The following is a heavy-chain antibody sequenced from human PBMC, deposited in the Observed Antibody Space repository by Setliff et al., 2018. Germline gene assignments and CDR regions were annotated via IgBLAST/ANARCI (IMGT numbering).Heavy chain of an antibody. CDR3: ARVRWDRESFDI. J-gene: IGHJ3*02. Sequence: PSETLSLTCTVSGGSFSSGGYYWNWIRQHPGKGLEWIGYIYYSGTTHSNPTLKSRVTISVDTSKSQFSLNLTSVTAADTAIYYCARVRWDRESFDIWGQGTMVTVSS. CDR2: IYYSGTT. D-gene: IGHD1-26*01. CDR1: GGSFSSGGYY. V-gene: IGHV4-31*03.